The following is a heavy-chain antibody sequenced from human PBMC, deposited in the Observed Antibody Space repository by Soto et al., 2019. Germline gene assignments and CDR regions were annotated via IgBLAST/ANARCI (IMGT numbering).Heavy chain of an antibody. CDR2: IHYTGSS. V-gene: IGHV4-59*08. CDR1: GGSISSYY. CDR3: AGNPNHPDGLAC. D-gene: IGHD3-9*01. Sequence: PSETLSLTCTVSGGSISSYYWSWIRQPPGKGLEWIGYIHYTGSSNYNPSLKSRVTISVDTSKNHFSLKLSSVTAADTAVYYCAGNPNHPDGLACRAQGPTVPVSS. J-gene: IGHJ6*02.